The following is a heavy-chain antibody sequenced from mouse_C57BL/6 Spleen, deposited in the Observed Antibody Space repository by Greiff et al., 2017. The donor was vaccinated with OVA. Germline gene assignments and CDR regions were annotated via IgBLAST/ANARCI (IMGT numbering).Heavy chain of an antibody. D-gene: IGHD2-3*01. V-gene: IGHV1-74*01. CDR2: IHPSDSDT. CDR1: GYTFTSYW. Sequence: QVQLKQPGAELVKPGASVKVSCKASGYTFTSYWMHWVKQRPGQGLEWIGRIHPSDSDTNYNQKFKGKATLTVDKSSSTAYMQLSSLTSEDSAVYYCAIGDGSTGDAMDYWGQGTSVTVSS. J-gene: IGHJ4*01. CDR3: AIGDGSTGDAMDY.